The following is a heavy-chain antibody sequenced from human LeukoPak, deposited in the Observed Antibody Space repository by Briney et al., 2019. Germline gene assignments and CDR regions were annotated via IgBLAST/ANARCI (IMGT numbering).Heavy chain of an antibody. CDR3: ARGGSYYEWDY. CDR2: IYSGGNT. J-gene: IGHJ4*02. D-gene: IGHD1-26*01. Sequence: PGGSLRLSCAASGFTVSSNYMSWVRQAPGKGLEWVSVIYSGGNTYYADSVKGRFTNSRDNSKNTLYLQMNSLRAEDTAVYYCARGGSYYEWDYWGQGTLVTVSS. V-gene: IGHV3-66*01. CDR1: GFTVSSNY.